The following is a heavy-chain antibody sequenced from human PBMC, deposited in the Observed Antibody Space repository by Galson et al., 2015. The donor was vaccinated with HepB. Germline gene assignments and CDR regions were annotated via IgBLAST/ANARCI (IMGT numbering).Heavy chain of an antibody. D-gene: IGHD2-15*01. CDR1: GFTFSDYY. J-gene: IGHJ2*01. CDR2: INSGGSSI. V-gene: IGHV3-11*01. CDR3: ASPIVAHSGWYFDL. Sequence: SLRLSCAASGFTFSDYYMSWIRQAPGKGLEWVSYINSGGSSIYYADSVKGRFTIPRDNAKNSLYLQMNSLRAEDTAVYYCASPIVAHSGWYFDLWGRGTLVTVSP.